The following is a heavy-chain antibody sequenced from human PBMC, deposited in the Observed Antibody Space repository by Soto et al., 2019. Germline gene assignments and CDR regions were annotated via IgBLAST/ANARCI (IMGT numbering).Heavy chain of an antibody. CDR3: ARGGSGYYYERAFDI. D-gene: IGHD3-22*01. J-gene: IGHJ3*02. Sequence: PGGSLRLSCAASGFTFSYYYMSWIRQAPGKGLEWVSYISSSGGTIYYADSVKGRFTISRDNAKNSLYLQMNSLRAEDTAVYYCARGGSGYYYERAFDIWGQGTMVTVSS. CDR2: ISSSGGTI. V-gene: IGHV3-11*01. CDR1: GFTFSYYY.